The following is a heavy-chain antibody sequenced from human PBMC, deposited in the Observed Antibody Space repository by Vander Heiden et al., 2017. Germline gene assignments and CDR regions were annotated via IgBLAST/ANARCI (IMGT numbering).Heavy chain of an antibody. V-gene: IGHV3-11*01. Sequence: QVQLVESGGGLVKPGGSMRLSCAASGFPFSDYYMGWIRQAPGKGLEWVSYISSSGSTIYYADSVKGRFTISRDNAKNSLYLQMNSLRAEDTAVYYCAREPATMVRGVHFDYWGQGTLVTVSS. J-gene: IGHJ4*02. CDR3: AREPATMVRGVHFDY. CDR1: GFPFSDYY. CDR2: ISSSGSTI. D-gene: IGHD3-10*01.